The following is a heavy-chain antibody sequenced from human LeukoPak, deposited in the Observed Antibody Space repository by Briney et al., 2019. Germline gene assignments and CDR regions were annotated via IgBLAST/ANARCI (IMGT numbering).Heavy chain of an antibody. CDR1: GFPFSSYA. V-gene: IGHV3-23*01. D-gene: IGHD6-13*01. CDR3: ANGIAAIRY. CDR2: ISGSGGST. J-gene: IGHJ4*02. Sequence: GGSLILSCAASGFPFSSYAMSWVRQAPGKGLEWVSAISGSGGSTYYADSVKGRFTISRDNSKNTLYLQMNSLRAEDTAVYYCANGIAAIRYWGQGTLVTVSS.